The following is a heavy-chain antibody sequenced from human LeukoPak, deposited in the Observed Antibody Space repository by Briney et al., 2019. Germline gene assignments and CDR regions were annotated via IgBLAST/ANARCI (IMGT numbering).Heavy chain of an antibody. Sequence: PSETLSLTCTVSGGSISSYYWSWIRQPPGKGLEWIGYIYYSGSTNYNPSLKSRVTISVDKSKNQFSLKLSSVTAADTAVYYCARDLGGHKYSSSWYIRAWFDPWGQGTLVTVSS. J-gene: IGHJ5*02. CDR1: GGSISSYY. D-gene: IGHD6-13*01. CDR3: ARDLGGHKYSSSWYIRAWFDP. V-gene: IGHV4-59*12. CDR2: IYYSGST.